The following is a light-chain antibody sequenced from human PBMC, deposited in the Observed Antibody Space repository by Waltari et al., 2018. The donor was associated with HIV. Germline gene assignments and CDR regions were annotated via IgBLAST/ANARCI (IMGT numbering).Light chain of an antibody. CDR1: QSNGDN. V-gene: IGKV3-15*01. CDR2: STF. Sequence: VLTQSPATLSVSPGENVTISCRVSQSNGDNLAWYQQKPGQPPRLVIFSTFVRATGFPARFTGSGSGTEFTLSINSLQSDDFAVYYCQQYNNWPPMYNFGQGTKLEIK. J-gene: IGKJ2*01. CDR3: QQYNNWPPMYN.